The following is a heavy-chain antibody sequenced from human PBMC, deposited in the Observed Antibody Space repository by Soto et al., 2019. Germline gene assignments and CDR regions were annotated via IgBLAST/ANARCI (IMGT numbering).Heavy chain of an antibody. Sequence: PSETLSLTCTVSGGSISSSSYYWGWIRQPPGKGLEWIGSIYYSGSTYYNPSLKSRVTISVDTSKNQFSLKLSSVTAADTAVYYCARLPARALSYWFDPWGQGTLVTVS. CDR3: ARLPARALSYWFDP. J-gene: IGHJ5*02. CDR2: IYYSGST. CDR1: GGSISSSSYY. D-gene: IGHD3-10*01. V-gene: IGHV4-39*01.